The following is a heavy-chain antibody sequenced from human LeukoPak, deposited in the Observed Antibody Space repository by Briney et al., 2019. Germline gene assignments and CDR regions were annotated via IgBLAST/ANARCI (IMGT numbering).Heavy chain of an antibody. CDR1: GFAVSSSDY. D-gene: IGHD4-17*01. Sequence: PGGSLRLSCAASGFAVSSSDYMSWVRQAPGKGLEWVSIIYSGGSTYYADSVKGRFTISRDNSKNTLDLQMNSLRAEDTAVYYCARGTVTTVFWGLGTRVTVSS. CDR3: ARGTVTTVF. CDR2: IYSGGST. J-gene: IGHJ4*02. V-gene: IGHV3-53*01.